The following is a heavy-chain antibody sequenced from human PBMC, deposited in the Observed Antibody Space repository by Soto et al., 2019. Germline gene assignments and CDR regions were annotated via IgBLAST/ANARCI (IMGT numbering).Heavy chain of an antibody. D-gene: IGHD3-10*01. J-gene: IGHJ6*02. V-gene: IGHV3-15*07. CDR1: GFTFNNAW. CDR2: IKSKPDGGTT. Sequence: EVQLVESGGGLVKPGGSLRLSCAASGFTFNNAWMSWVRQAPGKGLEWVGHIKSKPDGGTTGYAAPVKGRFTISRDDSTNALYLQMNSLNTEDTAVYYCATPRWGCAGSGQSDYYYDGRDVWGQGTTVTVSS. CDR3: ATPRWGCAGSGQSDYYYDGRDV.